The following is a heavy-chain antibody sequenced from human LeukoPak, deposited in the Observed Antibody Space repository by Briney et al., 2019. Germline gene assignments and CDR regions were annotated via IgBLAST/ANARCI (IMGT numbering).Heavy chain of an antibody. V-gene: IGHV3-30*02. CDR2: IRYDGSNK. Sequence: TGGSLRLSCAASGFTFSSYGMHWVRQAPGKGLEWVAFIRYDGSNKYYADSVKGRFTISRDNSKNTLYLQMNSLRAEDTAVYYCAPTDRYGEGWWFDPWGQGTLVTVSS. J-gene: IGHJ5*02. CDR3: APTDRYGEGWWFDP. D-gene: IGHD4-17*01. CDR1: GFTFSSYG.